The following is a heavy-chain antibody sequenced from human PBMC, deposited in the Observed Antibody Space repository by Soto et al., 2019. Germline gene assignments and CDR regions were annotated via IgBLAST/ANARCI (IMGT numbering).Heavy chain of an antibody. Sequence: QVQLVQSGAEVKKPGASVKVSCKASGYTLINNYGISWVRQAPGQGLEWMGWINSYNGVTNNDRNFQDRVTMTTDASTTTDYMELRSLTSDDTAVYYCARDRQNYGSLDYWGQGTLVTVSS. J-gene: IGHJ4*02. V-gene: IGHV1-18*01. D-gene: IGHD4-17*01. CDR1: GYTLINNYG. CDR2: INSYNGVT. CDR3: ARDRQNYGSLDY.